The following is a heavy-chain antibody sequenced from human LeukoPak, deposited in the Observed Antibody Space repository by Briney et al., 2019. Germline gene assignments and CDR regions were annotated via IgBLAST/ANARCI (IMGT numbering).Heavy chain of an antibody. CDR2: IRYDGSNK. CDR1: GFTFSSYG. D-gene: IGHD5-12*01. CDR3: AKDPTFGFSVVATAYFHY. Sequence: PGGSLRLSCAASGFTFSSYGMHWVRQAPGKGLEWVAFIRYDGSNKYYADSVKGRFTISRDNSKNTLYLQMNSLRAEDTAVYYCAKDPTFGFSVVATAYFHYWVQGTLVTVSS. V-gene: IGHV3-30*02. J-gene: IGHJ4*02.